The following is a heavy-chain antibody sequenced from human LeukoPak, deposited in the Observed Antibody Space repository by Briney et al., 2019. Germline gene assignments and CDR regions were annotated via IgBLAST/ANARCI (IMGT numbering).Heavy chain of an antibody. CDR2: IYHSGST. J-gene: IGHJ3*02. Sequence: SETLSLTCAVSGGSISSGGHSWSWIRQPPGKGLERIEDIYHSGSTYYNPSLKSRVTISVDRSKNQFSLKLSSVTAADTAVYYCASATTYYDILTGYLDAFDIWGQGTMVTVSS. CDR3: ASATTYYDILTGYLDAFDI. D-gene: IGHD3-9*01. CDR1: GGSISSGGHS. V-gene: IGHV4-30-2*01.